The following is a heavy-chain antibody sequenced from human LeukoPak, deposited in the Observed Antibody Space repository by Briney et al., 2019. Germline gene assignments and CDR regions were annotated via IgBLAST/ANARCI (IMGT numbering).Heavy chain of an antibody. V-gene: IGHV3-23*01. CDR2: ISGSGSGGST. CDR3: ARVTYGDYLDY. CDR1: RFTFSSSA. Sequence: GGSLRFSCAASRFTFSSSALSWVRQAPGKGLEWVSNISGSGSGGSTYYADSVKGRFTISRDNSKNTLYLQMNSLRAEDTAVYYCARVTYGDYLDYWGQGTLVTVSS. J-gene: IGHJ4*02. D-gene: IGHD4-17*01.